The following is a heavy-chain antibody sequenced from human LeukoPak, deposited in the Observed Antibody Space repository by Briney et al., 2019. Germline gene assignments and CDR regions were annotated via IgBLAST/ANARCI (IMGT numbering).Heavy chain of an antibody. CDR3: ARRYQVAAFYYFDY. Sequence: SETLSLTCTVSGGSFSSGDYYWSWIRQPPGKGLEWIGYIYYSGSTYYNPSLKSRVTISVDTSKNQFSLKPSSVTAADTAVYYCARRYQVAAFYYFDYWGQGTLLSVSS. CDR1: GGSFSSGDYY. V-gene: IGHV4-30-4*08. J-gene: IGHJ4*02. D-gene: IGHD2-15*01. CDR2: IYYSGST.